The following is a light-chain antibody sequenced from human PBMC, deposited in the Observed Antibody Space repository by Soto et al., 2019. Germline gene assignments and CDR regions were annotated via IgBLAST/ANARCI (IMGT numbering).Light chain of an antibody. J-gene: IGKJ5*01. CDR3: QQYGTSPIT. Sequence: EIVLTQSPGTLSLSPGERAALSCRASQSVSNSYLAWYQQKPGQAPRLLIYGASSRATGIPDRFSGSGSGTDFTLTISRLEPEDFAVYYCQQYGTSPITFGQGARLEIK. V-gene: IGKV3-20*01. CDR1: QSVSNSY. CDR2: GAS.